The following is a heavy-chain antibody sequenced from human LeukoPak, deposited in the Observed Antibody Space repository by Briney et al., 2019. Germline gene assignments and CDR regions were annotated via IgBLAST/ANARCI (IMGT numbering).Heavy chain of an antibody. CDR3: AKGLRGPAAGTDYFDY. V-gene: IGHV3-23*01. CDR2: ISGSGGST. D-gene: IGHD6-13*01. Sequence: GGSLRLSCAASGFTFSSYAMSWVRQAPGKGLEWVSAISGSGGSTYYADSVKGRFTISRDNSKNTLYLQMNSLRDEDTAVYYCAKGLRGPAAGTDYFDYWGQGTLVTVSS. J-gene: IGHJ4*02. CDR1: GFTFSSYA.